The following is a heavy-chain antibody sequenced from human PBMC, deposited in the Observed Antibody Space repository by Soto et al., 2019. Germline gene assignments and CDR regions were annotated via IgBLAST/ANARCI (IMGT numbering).Heavy chain of an antibody. V-gene: IGHV4-34*01. J-gene: IGHJ4*02. D-gene: IGHD5-12*01. CDR3: TRGQEGVVATH. Sequence: QVQLQQWGAGLLKPSDTLSLTCAVNGGSFTGYYWSWVRQPPGKGLEWIGEVKDGGVTNYSPSLRSRVTISSDAPKKQFSLKVTSGTAADTAVYYCTRGQEGVVATHWDQGTLVTVSS. CDR2: VKDGGVT. CDR1: GGSFTGYY.